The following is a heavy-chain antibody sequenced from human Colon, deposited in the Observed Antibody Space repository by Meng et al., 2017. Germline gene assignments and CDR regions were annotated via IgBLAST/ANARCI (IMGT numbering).Heavy chain of an antibody. CDR1: GGSISSGDYY. CDR2: IYYSGST. J-gene: IGHJ5*02. V-gene: IGHV4-30-4*01. Sequence: VPRRESGPGLVHPSQPLSLTCTVSGGSISSGDYYWSWIRQPPGKGLEWIGYIYYSGSTYSNASLKSRVTISIDRSKNQFSLKLSSVTAADTAVYYCARDRKHYGERGWFDPWGQGTLVTVSS. CDR3: ARDRKHYGERGWFDP. D-gene: IGHD4-17*01.